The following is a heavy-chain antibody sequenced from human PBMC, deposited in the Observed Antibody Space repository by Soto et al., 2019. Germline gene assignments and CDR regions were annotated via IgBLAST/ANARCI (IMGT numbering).Heavy chain of an antibody. V-gene: IGHV3-30-3*01. CDR2: ISYDGSNK. CDR1: GFTFSSYA. J-gene: IGHJ4*02. CDR3: ARDVLRYSGYADY. D-gene: IGHD5-12*01. Sequence: HPGGSLRLSCAASGFTFSSYAMHWVRQAPGKGLEWVAVISYDGSNKYYADSVKGRFTISRDNSKNTLYLQMNSLRAEDTAVYYCARDVLRYSGYADYWGQGTLVTVSS.